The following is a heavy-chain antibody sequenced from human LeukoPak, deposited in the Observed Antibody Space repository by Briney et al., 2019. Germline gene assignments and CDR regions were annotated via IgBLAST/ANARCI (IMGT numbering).Heavy chain of an antibody. J-gene: IGHJ4*02. CDR2: IRSKAYGGTT. V-gene: IGHV3-49*03. CDR1: GFTFGDYA. D-gene: IGHD6-13*01. Sequence: TGGSLRLSCTASGFTFGDYAMSWFRQAPGKGLEWVGFIRSKAYGGTTEYAASVKGRFTISRDDSKSIAYLQMNSLKTEDTAVYYCTRDYSSSWPNYFDYWGQGTLVTVSS. CDR3: TRDYSSSWPNYFDY.